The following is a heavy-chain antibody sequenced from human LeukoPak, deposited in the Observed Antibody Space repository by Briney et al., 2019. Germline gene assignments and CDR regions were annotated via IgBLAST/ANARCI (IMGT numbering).Heavy chain of an antibody. D-gene: IGHD3-9*01. Sequence: SETLSLTCTVSGGSISSSSYYWGWLRQPPGKGLEWIGSIYYSGSTYYNPSLKSRVTISVDTSKNQFSLKLSSVTAADTAVYYCAGGYFDWLLGRPFDYWGQGTLVTVSS. CDR2: IYYSGST. CDR1: GGSISSSSYY. V-gene: IGHV4-39*01. CDR3: AGGYFDWLLGRPFDY. J-gene: IGHJ4*02.